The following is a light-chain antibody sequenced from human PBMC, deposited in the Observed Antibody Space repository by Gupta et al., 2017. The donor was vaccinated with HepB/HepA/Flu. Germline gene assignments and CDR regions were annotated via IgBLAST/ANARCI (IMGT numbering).Light chain of an antibody. CDR2: GAF. CDR3: QQYGSSSRS. J-gene: IGKJ2*04. Sequence: IVLTQSPGTLSLSPGERATLSCRASQSVSSNLAWYQQKLGQAPRLLIYGAFSRATGVPDRFSGSGSGTXFTLTIXRLEPEDFAVYYCQQYGSSSRSFGXGTKLEIK. V-gene: IGKV3-20*01. CDR1: QSVSSN.